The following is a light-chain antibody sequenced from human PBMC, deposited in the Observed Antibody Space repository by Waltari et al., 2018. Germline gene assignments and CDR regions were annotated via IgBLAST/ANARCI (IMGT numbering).Light chain of an antibody. CDR2: WAS. CDR1: QSVLDTSNNKNS. CDR3: QQANSFPTWT. Sequence: DIVMTQSPDFLAVSLGERATINCKSSQSVLDTSNNKNSFAWYQQKPGQPPKLLIHWASTRESVVPDRFSGSGSGTDFTLTISSLQPKDFATYYCQQANSFPTWTFGQGTKVEIK. J-gene: IGKJ1*01. V-gene: IGKV4-1*01.